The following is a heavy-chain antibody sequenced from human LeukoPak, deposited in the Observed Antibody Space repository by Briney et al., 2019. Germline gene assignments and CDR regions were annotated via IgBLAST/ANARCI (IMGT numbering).Heavy chain of an antibody. CDR1: GFTFSSYS. D-gene: IGHD3-10*01. V-gene: IGHV3-48*04. CDR2: ISSSGNTI. CDR3: ARRGKVNYYGMDV. J-gene: IGHJ6*02. Sequence: GGSLRLSCAASGFTFSSYSMNWVRQAPGKGLEWVSYISSSGNTIYYADSVKGRFTISRDNPKNSLYLQMNSLRAEDTAVYYCARRGKVNYYGMDVWGQGTTVTVSS.